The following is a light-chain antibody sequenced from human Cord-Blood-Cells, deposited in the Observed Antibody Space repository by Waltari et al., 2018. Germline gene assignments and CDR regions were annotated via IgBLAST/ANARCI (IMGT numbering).Light chain of an antibody. CDR3: QQYYSTPFT. J-gene: IGKJ3*01. Sequence: DIVMTQSPDSLAVSLGERATINCKSSQSVLYSSNNKNYLAWYQQKPGQPPKLLIYWASTREPGVPDRFSGSGSGTDFTLTISSLQAEDVAVYYYQQYYSTPFTFGPGTKVDIK. CDR2: WAS. V-gene: IGKV4-1*01. CDR1: QSVLYSSNNKNY.